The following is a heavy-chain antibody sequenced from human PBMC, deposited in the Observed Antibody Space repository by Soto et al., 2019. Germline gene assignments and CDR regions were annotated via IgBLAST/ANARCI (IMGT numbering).Heavy chain of an antibody. CDR2: ISYSGST. Sequence: SETLSLTCTVSGGSISNNHWSWIRQPPGKAVEWIGYISYSGSTNYNPSLKSRITISVDTSKNQFSLKLRSVTAADTAVYYCARVYDFWSGYSYGAFELWGQGTMVTVSS. V-gene: IGHV4-59*01. CDR1: GGSISNNH. D-gene: IGHD3-3*01. CDR3: ARVYDFWSGYSYGAFEL. J-gene: IGHJ3*01.